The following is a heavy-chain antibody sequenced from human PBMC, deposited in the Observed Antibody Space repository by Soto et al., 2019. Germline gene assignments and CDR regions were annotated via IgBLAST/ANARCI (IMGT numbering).Heavy chain of an antibody. D-gene: IGHD3-3*01. J-gene: IGHJ6*03. Sequence: EVQLVESGGGLVKPGGSRRLSCAPSGFDFSSFSMNWVHQAPGKGLEWVSSINEDSSYIYYAHSLRGRFTISRDNAKESLYLQMNSLRAEDTAVYYCVRDFGWYFRSGYMDVWGDGATVTVSS. CDR2: INEDSSYI. CDR3: VRDFGWYFRSGYMDV. CDR1: GFDFSSFS. V-gene: IGHV3-21*02.